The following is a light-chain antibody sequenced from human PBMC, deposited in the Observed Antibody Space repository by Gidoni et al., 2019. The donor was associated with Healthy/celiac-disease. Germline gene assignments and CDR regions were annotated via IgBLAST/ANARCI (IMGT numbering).Light chain of an antibody. CDR3: QQYGSAPLT. CDR2: GAS. V-gene: IGKV3-20*01. Sequence: DIVLTQPPGTLSLSPGERATLSCRASQSVSISYLAWYQQKPGQAPRLLIYGASSRATGIPDRVSGSGSWTDFTRTISRLEPEDFAGYYCQQYGSAPLTFGGGTKVEIK. CDR1: QSVSISY. J-gene: IGKJ4*01.